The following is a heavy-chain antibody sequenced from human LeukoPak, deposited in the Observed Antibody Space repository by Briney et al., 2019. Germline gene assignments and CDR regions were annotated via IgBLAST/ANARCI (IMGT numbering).Heavy chain of an antibody. D-gene: IGHD1-26*01. V-gene: IGHV3-48*03. Sequence: GGSLRLSCAASGFTFSSYEMNWVRQAPGKGLEWVSYISSSGSTIYYADSVKGRFTISRDNSKNTLYLQMNSLRAEDTAVYYCAKDLTVGATSFVWGSLFDYWGQGTLVTVSS. CDR3: AKDLTVGATSFVWGSLFDY. J-gene: IGHJ4*02. CDR1: GFTFSSYE. CDR2: ISSSGSTI.